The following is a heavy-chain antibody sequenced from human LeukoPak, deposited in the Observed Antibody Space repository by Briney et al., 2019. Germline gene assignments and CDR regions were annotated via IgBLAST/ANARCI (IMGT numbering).Heavy chain of an antibody. D-gene: IGHD5-18*01. CDR1: GFTFSTYP. CDR3: ARLNLGYGYFLEATKHDY. V-gene: IGHV3-30-3*01. J-gene: IGHJ4*02. Sequence: GGPLRLSCAASGFTFSTYPMHWVRQAPGKGLEWVAVISYDDGTNKYYADSVKGRFTISRDNSNNTLYLQMNSLRAEDTAVYYCARLNLGYGYFLEATKHDYWGQGTLVTVSS. CDR2: ISYDDGTNK.